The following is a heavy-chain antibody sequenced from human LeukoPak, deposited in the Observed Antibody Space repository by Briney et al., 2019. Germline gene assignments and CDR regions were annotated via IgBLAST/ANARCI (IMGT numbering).Heavy chain of an antibody. V-gene: IGHV3-23*01. CDR2: ISGSGDST. D-gene: IGHD6-13*01. Sequence: GGSLRLSCAASGFTFSSYAMSWVRQAPGKGLEWVSAISGSGDSTYYADSVKGRFTISRDNSKNTLYLQMNSLRAEDTAVYYCAKGGLGSSWRHYWGQGTLVTVSS. CDR1: GFTFSSYA. J-gene: IGHJ4*02. CDR3: AKGGLGSSWRHY.